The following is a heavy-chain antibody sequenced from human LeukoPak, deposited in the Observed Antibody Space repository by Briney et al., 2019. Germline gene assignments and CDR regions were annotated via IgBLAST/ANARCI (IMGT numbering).Heavy chain of an antibody. J-gene: IGHJ3*02. CDR3: ARGGGTSFDAFDI. Sequence: SGTLSLTCAVYGGSFSGYYWSWIRQPPGKGLEWIGEINHSGSTNYNPSLKSRVAISVDTSKNRFSLKLSSVTAADTAVYYCARGGGTSFDAFDIWGQGTMVTVSS. CDR2: INHSGST. CDR1: GGSFSGYY. D-gene: IGHD4-23*01. V-gene: IGHV4-34*01.